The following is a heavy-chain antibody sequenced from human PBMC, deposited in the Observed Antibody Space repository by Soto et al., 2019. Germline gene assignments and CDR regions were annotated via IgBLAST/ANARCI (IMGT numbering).Heavy chain of an antibody. CDR1: GYTFTSYG. CDR3: ARDVFASAWPYYMDV. J-gene: IGHJ6*03. Sequence: QVHLVQSGAEVKKPGASVTVSCKTSGYTFTSYGINWVRQAPGQRLEWMGWINADNGNTKYSQKLQGRVTITRDTSASTAYMELSSLRSEDTAIYYCARDVFASAWPYYMDVWAKGTTVTVSS. CDR2: INADNGNT. D-gene: IGHD6-19*01. V-gene: IGHV1-3*01.